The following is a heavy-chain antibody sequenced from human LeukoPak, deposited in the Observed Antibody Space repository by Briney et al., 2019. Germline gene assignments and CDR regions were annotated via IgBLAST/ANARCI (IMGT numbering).Heavy chain of an antibody. Sequence: SVKVSCKASGGTFSSYAISWVRQAPGQGLEWMGRIIPILGIANYAQKFQGRVTITADKSTSTAYMELSSLRSEDTAVCYCASPLRLGELSFWGQGTLVTVSS. D-gene: IGHD3-16*02. CDR2: IIPILGIA. CDR1: GGTFSSYA. J-gene: IGHJ4*02. CDR3: ASPLRLGELSF. V-gene: IGHV1-69*04.